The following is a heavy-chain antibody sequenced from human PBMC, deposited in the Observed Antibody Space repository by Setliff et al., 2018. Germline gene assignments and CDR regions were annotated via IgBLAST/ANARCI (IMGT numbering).Heavy chain of an antibody. CDR3: ARMSGFQYIDV. CDR1: GASVSSHY. J-gene: IGHJ6*03. D-gene: IGHD3-3*01. V-gene: IGHV4-59*08. CDR2: ISYSGIT. Sequence: KPSETLSLTCNVSGASVSSHYWDWIRQPPGKGLEWIGFISYSGITTYNVSLKSRVTISLDTSKNQFSLSLTSVTAEDTAVYYCARMSGFQYIDVWDKGTTVTVSS.